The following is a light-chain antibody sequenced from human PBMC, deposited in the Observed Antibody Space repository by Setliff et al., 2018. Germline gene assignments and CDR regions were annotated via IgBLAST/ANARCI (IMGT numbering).Light chain of an antibody. CDR1: SSDIGGYDY. Sequence: LTQPASVSGSPGQSITFSCTGSSSDIGGYDYVSWYQQHPGKAPKLLIYDVTNRPSGVSNRFSGSKSGNTASLTISGLQAEDEAEYFCSSYTVGSTLSVFGTGTKVTV. CDR3: SSYTVGSTLSV. V-gene: IGLV2-14*03. CDR2: DVT. J-gene: IGLJ1*01.